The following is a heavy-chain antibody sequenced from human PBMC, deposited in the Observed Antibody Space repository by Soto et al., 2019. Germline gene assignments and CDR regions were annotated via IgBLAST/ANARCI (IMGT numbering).Heavy chain of an antibody. V-gene: IGHV4-31*03. CDR3: ARDSGDGYGGYYFDY. Sequence: QVQLQESGPGLVKPSQTLSLTCTISGGSISSGGYYWSWIRQHPGKGLEWIGYIYNSGNTYYNPSLKSRVTISIDTSKNQFSLKLSSVTAADTAVYYCARDSGDGYGGYYFDYWGQGTLVTVSS. D-gene: IGHD5-12*01. J-gene: IGHJ4*02. CDR1: GGSISSGGYY. CDR2: IYNSGNT.